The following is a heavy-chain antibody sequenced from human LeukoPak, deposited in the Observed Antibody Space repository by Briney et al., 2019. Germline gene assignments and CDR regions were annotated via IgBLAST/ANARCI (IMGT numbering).Heavy chain of an antibody. D-gene: IGHD2-15*01. CDR1: GGSINSYY. CDR2: IYNSGNT. CDR3: ATVRGGDCSGGICYLDY. V-gene: IGHV4-59*01. J-gene: IGHJ4*02. Sequence: SETLSLTCTVSGGSINSYYWSWIRQPPGKGLEWIGYIYNSGNTNYNPSLKSRVTISVDTSKNQFSLKLRSVTAADTAVYYCATVRGGDCSGGICYLDYWGQGTLVTVSS.